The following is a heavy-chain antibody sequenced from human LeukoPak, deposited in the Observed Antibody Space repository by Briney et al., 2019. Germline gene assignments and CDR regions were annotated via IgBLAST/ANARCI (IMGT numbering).Heavy chain of an antibody. Sequence: GGSLRLSCAASGFTFSSYGMHWARQAPGKGLEWVAVIWYDGSNKYYADSVKGRFTISRDNSKNTLYLQMNSLRAEDTAVYYCARAGYGDYLDNIAFDIWGQGTMVTVSS. CDR3: ARAGYGDYLDNIAFDI. V-gene: IGHV3-33*01. J-gene: IGHJ3*02. D-gene: IGHD4-17*01. CDR2: IWYDGSNK. CDR1: GFTFSSYG.